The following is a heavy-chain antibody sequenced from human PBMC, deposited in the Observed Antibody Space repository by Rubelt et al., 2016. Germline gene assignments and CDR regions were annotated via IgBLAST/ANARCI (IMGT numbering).Heavy chain of an antibody. J-gene: IGHJ3*02. D-gene: IGHD1-26*01. CDR2: ISSSSTTI. CDR3: SRRSMGATSAFDI. Sequence: GKGLEWISYISSSSTTIYHADSVKGRFTISRDNAKNSLYLQMNSLRGEDTAVYYCSRRSMGATSAFDIWGQGAMVTVSS. V-gene: IGHV3-48*01.